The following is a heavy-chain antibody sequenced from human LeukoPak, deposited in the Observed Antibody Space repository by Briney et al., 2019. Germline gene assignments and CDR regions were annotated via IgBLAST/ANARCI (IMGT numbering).Heavy chain of an antibody. CDR1: GGTFSSYA. D-gene: IGHD1-26*01. CDR2: IIPIFGTA. Sequence: SVKVSCEASGGTFSSYAISWVRQAPGQGLEWMGRIIPIFGTANYAQKFQGRVTITTDESTSTAYMELSSLRSEDTAVYYCARSDSGSYSARWGQGTLVTVSS. J-gene: IGHJ4*02. CDR3: ARSDSGSYSAR. V-gene: IGHV1-69*05.